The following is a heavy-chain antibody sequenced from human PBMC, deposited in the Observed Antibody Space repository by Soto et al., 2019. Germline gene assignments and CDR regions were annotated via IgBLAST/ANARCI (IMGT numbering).Heavy chain of an antibody. V-gene: IGHV1-2*02. D-gene: IGHD3-3*01. Sequence: ASVKVSCKASGYTFTGYYMHWVRQAPGQGLEWMGWINPNSGGTNYARKFQGRVTMTRDTSISTAYMELSRLRSDDTAVYYCARSELRFLEWLLAINYYYGMDVWGQGTTVTVSS. J-gene: IGHJ6*02. CDR2: INPNSGGT. CDR1: GYTFTGYY. CDR3: ARSELRFLEWLLAINYYYGMDV.